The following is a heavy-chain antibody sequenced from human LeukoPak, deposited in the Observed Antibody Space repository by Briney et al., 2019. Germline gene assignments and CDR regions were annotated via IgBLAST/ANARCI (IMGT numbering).Heavy chain of an antibody. D-gene: IGHD2-2*01. J-gene: IGHJ4*02. Sequence: PGGSLRLSCAASGFTFSNYDMTWVRQAPGKGLEWVSSITSSSSYISYADSVKGRFTISRDNAKNSLYLQMNSLRAEDTAVYYCARDCTSASCYLPFYWGQGTLVTVSS. CDR2: ITSSSSYI. CDR1: GFTFSNYD. V-gene: IGHV3-21*01. CDR3: ARDCTSASCYLPFY.